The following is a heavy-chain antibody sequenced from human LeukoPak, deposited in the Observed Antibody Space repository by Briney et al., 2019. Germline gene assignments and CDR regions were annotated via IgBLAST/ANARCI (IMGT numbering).Heavy chain of an antibody. D-gene: IGHD3-10*01. CDR2: IYSGGST. CDR1: GATVNSNY. J-gene: IGHJ4*01. V-gene: IGHV3-66*01. Sequence: GVSLRLSCVVSGATVNSNYMSWVRQAPGKGLEWVSVIYSGGSTYYADSVKGRFTISRDISKNTLYLQMNDLRAEDTAVYYCARDFSGYWGQGTLVTVSS. CDR3: ARDFSGY.